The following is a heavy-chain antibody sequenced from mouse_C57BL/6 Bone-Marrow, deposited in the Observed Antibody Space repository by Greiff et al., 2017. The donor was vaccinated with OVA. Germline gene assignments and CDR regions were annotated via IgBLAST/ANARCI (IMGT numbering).Heavy chain of an antibody. CDR2: IDPENGDT. V-gene: IGHV14-4*01. CDR3: TTWWFAY. J-gene: IGHJ3*01. Sequence: VQLQQSGAELVRPGASVKLSCTASGFNIKDDYMHWVKQRPEQGLEWIGWIDPENGDTEYASKFQGKATITADTSYNTAYLQLSSLTSEDTAVYYCTTWWFAYWGQGTLVTVSA. CDR1: GFNIKDDY.